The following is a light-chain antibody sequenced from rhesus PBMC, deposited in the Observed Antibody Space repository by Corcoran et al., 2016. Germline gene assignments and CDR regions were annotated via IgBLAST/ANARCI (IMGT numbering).Light chain of an antibody. CDR2: KAS. CDR1: QGISSW. V-gene: IGKV1-22*01. J-gene: IGKJ1*01. Sequence: DIQMTQSPSSLSASVGDTVTITCRASQGISSWLAWYQQKPGKAPKLLIYKASSFQSGVPSRFSGSGSGTDFTLPISSLQSEDFATYDCQQYSSRPPWAFGQGTKVEIK. CDR3: QQYSSRPPWA.